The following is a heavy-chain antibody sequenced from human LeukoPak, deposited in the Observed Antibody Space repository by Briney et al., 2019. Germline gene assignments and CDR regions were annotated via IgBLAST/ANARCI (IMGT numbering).Heavy chain of an antibody. Sequence: GGSLRLSCAASGFTFSSYWMSWVRQAPGKGLEWVANIKQDGSEKYYVDSVKGRFTISRDNAKNSLYLQMNSLRAEDTAVYYCASIAARLYYYYYMDVWGKGTTVTVSS. J-gene: IGHJ6*03. CDR3: ASIAARLYYYYYMDV. D-gene: IGHD6-6*01. CDR2: IKQDGSEK. CDR1: GFTFSSYW. V-gene: IGHV3-7*01.